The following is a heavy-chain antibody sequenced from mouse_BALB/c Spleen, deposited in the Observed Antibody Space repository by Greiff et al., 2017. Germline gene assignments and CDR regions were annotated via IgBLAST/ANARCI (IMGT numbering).Heavy chain of an antibody. D-gene: IGHD2-3*01. Sequence: EVQLQESGAELVKPGASVKLSCTASGFNIKDTYMHWVKQRPEQGLEWIGRIDPANGNTKYDPKFQGKATITADTSSNTAYLQLSSLTSEDTAVYYCARSEGYYGYYAMDYWGQGTSVTVSS. CDR2: IDPANGNT. V-gene: IGHV14-3*02. CDR1: GFNIKDTY. CDR3: ARSEGYYGYYAMDY. J-gene: IGHJ4*01.